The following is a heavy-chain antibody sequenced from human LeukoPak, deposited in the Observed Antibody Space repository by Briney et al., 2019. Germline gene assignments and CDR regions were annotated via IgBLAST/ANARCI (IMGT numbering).Heavy chain of an antibody. CDR1: GFTFSSHA. CDR2: IIGSGGST. V-gene: IGHV3-23*01. Sequence: GSLRLSCAASGFTFSSHAMSWVRQAPGKGLEWVSAIIGSGGSTYYADSVKGRFTISRDNSKNTLYLQMNSLRAEDTAVYYCAKAQQQLVRSRGYYYYMDVWGKGTTVTVSS. D-gene: IGHD6-13*01. J-gene: IGHJ6*03. CDR3: AKAQQQLVRSRGYYYYMDV.